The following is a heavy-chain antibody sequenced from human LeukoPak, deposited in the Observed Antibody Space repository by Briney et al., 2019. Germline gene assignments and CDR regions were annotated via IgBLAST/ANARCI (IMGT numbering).Heavy chain of an antibody. CDR3: AKDSRGDY. V-gene: IGHV3-23*01. CDR2: ISGSGGST. Sequence: PSETLSLTCTVSGGSIRSYYWSWVRQAPGKGLEWVSAISGSGGSTYYADSVKGRFTISRDNSKNTLYLQMNSLRAEDTAVYYCAKDSRGDYWGQGTLVTVSS. J-gene: IGHJ4*02. CDR1: GGSIRSYY.